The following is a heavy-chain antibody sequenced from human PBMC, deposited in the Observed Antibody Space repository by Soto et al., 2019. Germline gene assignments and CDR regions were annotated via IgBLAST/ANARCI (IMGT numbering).Heavy chain of an antibody. J-gene: IGHJ4*02. CDR3: ARRSGDYYLEY. CDR2: INAGNGNT. D-gene: IGHD3-3*01. V-gene: IGHV1-3*01. CDR1: GYTFTNYA. Sequence: QVQLVQSGAEVKKPGASVKVSCKASGYTFTNYAMHWVRQAPGQRLEWMGWINAGNGNTKYSQQFQGRITITRDTSASTAYMGLSSLRSEDTAVYYCARRSGDYYLEYWGQGTLVTASS.